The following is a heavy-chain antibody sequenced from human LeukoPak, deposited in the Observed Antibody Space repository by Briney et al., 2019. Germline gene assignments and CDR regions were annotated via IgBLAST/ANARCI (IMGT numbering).Heavy chain of an antibody. J-gene: IGHJ5*02. Sequence: PSETLSLTCIVSGGSISSSIYYWAWVRQPPGKGLEWIGTVFYNGATQYSPSLKSRVTISVDTSKNQFSLKLSSVTAADTAVYYCARLRSRYWFDPWGQGTLVTVSS. CDR1: GGSISSSIYY. CDR2: VFYNGAT. CDR3: ARLRSRYWFDP. V-gene: IGHV4-39*07.